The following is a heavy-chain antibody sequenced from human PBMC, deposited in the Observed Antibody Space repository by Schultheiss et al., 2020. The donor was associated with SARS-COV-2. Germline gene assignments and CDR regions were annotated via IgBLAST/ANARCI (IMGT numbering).Heavy chain of an antibody. CDR1: GFSFSKDD. CDR3: AKDFETSTISRPISYGMDV. V-gene: IGHV3-33*06. Sequence: GGSLRLSCAGSGFSFSKDDIHWVRQAPGKGLEWVAVIWFDGSQKFYADSVKGRFTISRDNSKNTLYLQMNSLRAEDTAVYYCAKDFETSTISRPISYGMDVWGQGTTVTVSS. CDR2: IWFDGSQK. J-gene: IGHJ6*02. D-gene: IGHD2-21*01.